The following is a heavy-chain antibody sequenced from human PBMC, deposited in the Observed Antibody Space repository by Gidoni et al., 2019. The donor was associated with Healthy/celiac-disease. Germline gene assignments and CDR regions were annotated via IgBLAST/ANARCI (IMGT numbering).Heavy chain of an antibody. J-gene: IGHJ3*02. Sequence: EVQLLESVGGLLQPGGSRRVSCAAAGFCLVAKAMSCVRRAPGKGLEWVSAISGSGGSTNYADSVKGRFTISRDNSKNTLYLQMNSLRAEDTAVYYCAKDRAQITMIVDDAFDIWGQGTMVTVSS. D-gene: IGHD3-22*01. CDR2: ISGSGGST. CDR1: GFCLVAKA. V-gene: IGHV3-23*01. CDR3: AKDRAQITMIVDDAFDI.